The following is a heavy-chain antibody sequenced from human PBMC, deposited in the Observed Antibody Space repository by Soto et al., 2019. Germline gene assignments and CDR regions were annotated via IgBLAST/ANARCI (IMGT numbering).Heavy chain of an antibody. CDR3: ARDLRYGDYLDF. D-gene: IGHD4-17*01. CDR2: IKLDGSEK. J-gene: IGHJ4*02. Sequence: GGSLRLSCAASGFTFSSYWMSWVRQAPGKGLEWVANIKLDGSEKYYVDSVKGRFTLSRDNAKNSLQLQMNSLRAEDTAVYYCARDLRYGDYLDFWGQGPVLTVAS. V-gene: IGHV3-7*01. CDR1: GFTFSSYW.